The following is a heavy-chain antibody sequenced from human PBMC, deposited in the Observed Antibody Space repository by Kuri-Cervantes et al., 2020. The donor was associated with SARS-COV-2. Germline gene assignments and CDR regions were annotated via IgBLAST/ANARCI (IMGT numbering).Heavy chain of an antibody. CDR2: IYYSGST. Sequence: SETLSLTCTVSGGSINRSPYYWSWIRQHPGKGLEWIGYIYYSGSTYYNPSLKSRVTISVDTSKNQFSLKLSSVTAADTAVYYCARVNPGSYLPFDYWGQGTLATVSS. D-gene: IGHD1-26*01. CDR3: ARVNPGSYLPFDY. CDR1: GGSINRSPYY. J-gene: IGHJ4*02. V-gene: IGHV4-31*03.